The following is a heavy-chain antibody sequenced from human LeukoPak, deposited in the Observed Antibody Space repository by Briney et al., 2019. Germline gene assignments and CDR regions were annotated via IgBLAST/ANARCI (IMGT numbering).Heavy chain of an antibody. CDR1: GFTFSSYG. J-gene: IGHJ4*02. CDR2: ISYDGSNK. D-gene: IGHD1-26*01. V-gene: IGHV3-30*18. CDR3: AKDSGGSGFDY. Sequence: PGRSLRLSCAASGFTFSSYGMHWVRQAPGKGLEWVAVISYDGSNKYYADSVKGRFTISGDNSKNTLYLQMNSLRAEDTAVYYCAKDSGGSGFDYWGQGTLVTVSS.